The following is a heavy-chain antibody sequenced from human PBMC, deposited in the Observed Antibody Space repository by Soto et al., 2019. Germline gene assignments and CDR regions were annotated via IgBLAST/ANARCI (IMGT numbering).Heavy chain of an antibody. Sequence: PGGSLRLSCAASGSTFSSYSMNWVRQAPGKGLEWVSSISSSSSYIYYADSVKGRFTISRDNAKNSLYLQMNSLRAEDTAVYYCARGVYYYDSSGYYGYWGQGTLVTVSS. J-gene: IGHJ4*02. D-gene: IGHD3-22*01. V-gene: IGHV3-21*01. CDR2: ISSSSSYI. CDR3: ARGVYYYDSSGYYGY. CDR1: GSTFSSYS.